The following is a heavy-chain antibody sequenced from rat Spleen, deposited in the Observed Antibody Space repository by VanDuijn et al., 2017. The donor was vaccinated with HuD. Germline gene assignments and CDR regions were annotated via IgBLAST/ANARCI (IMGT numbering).Heavy chain of an antibody. CDR3: ARPTTGIPFNY. D-gene: IGHD1-9*01. CDR1: GFTFSDYT. CDR2: IVDDGSNT. Sequence: EVQLVESDGGLVQPGRSLKLSCAASGFTFSDYTMAWVRQSPKKGLEWVAAIVDDGSNTFYRDSVKGRFTISRDNAKSTLYLQVDSLRSEDTAIYYCARPTTGIPFNYWGQGVMVTVSS. J-gene: IGHJ2*01. V-gene: IGHV5-17*01.